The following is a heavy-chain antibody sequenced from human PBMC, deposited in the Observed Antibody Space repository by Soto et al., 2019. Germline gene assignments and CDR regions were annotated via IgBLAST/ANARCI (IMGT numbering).Heavy chain of an antibody. Sequence: GESLKISCKGSGYSFTSYWISWVRQMPGKGLEWMGRIDPSDSYTNYSPSFQGHVTISADKSISTAYLQWSSLKASDTAMYYCARLATGYDSSGYHDAFDIWGQGTMVTVSS. CDR1: GYSFTSYW. CDR3: ARLATGYDSSGYHDAFDI. D-gene: IGHD3-22*01. CDR2: IDPSDSYT. V-gene: IGHV5-10-1*01. J-gene: IGHJ3*02.